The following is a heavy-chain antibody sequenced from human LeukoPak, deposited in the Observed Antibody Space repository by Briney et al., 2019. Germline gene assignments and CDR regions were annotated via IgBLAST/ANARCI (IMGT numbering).Heavy chain of an antibody. V-gene: IGHV4-61*02. CDR2: IYTSGST. J-gene: IGHJ4*02. Sequence: PSETLSLTCTVSGGSISSGSYYWSWIRQPAGKGLEWIGRIYTSGSTNYNPSLKSRVTISVGTSKNQFSLKLSSVTAADTAVYYCATYSSSSGRAYWGQGTLVTVSS. D-gene: IGHD6-6*01. CDR1: GGSISSGSYY. CDR3: ATYSSSSGRAY.